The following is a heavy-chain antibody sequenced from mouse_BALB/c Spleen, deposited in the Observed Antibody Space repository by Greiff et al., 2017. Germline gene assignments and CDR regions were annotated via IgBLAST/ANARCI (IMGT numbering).Heavy chain of an antibody. CDR2: IDPSDSET. Sequence: VQVVESGAELARPGASVKMSCKASGYTFTSYWMNWVKQRPGQGLEWIGMIDPSDSETHYNQMFKDKATLTVDKSSSTAYMQLSSLTSEDSAVYYCARSGGDGKEFAYWGQGTLVTVSA. V-gene: IGHV1-61*01. CDR1: GYTFTSYW. J-gene: IGHJ3*01. CDR3: ARSGGDGKEFAY. D-gene: IGHD2-1*01.